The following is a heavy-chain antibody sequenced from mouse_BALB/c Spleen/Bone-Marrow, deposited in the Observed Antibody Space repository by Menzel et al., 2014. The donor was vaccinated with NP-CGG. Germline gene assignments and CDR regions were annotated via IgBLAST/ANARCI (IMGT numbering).Heavy chain of an antibody. D-gene: IGHD1-1*01. CDR3: ARVPITTVPYYFDF. V-gene: IGHV1-7*01. Sequence: VQLQQSGAELAKPGASVKMSCKASGYTFTTYWMHWVKQRPGQGLEWIGYINPSTGYTEYNQKFKDKATLTADESSSTAYMQLSSLTSEDSAVYYCARVPITTVPYYFDFWGAGTTVTVSS. CDR1: GYTFTTYW. J-gene: IGHJ1*01. CDR2: INPSTGYT.